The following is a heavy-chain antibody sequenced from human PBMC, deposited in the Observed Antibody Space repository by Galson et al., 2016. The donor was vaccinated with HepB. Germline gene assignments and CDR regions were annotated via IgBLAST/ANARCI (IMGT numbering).Heavy chain of an antibody. CDR2: VSFDQNNK. Sequence: SLRLSCAASGFTFSGMHWVRQAPGKGLEWVAGVSFDQNNKYHADSVMGRFTISRDDSKNTLYLQMDSLRTEDTAVYYCAKSDYYAGGEGDYFFDYWGQGTLVTVSS. D-gene: IGHD3-10*01. J-gene: IGHJ4*02. CDR3: AKSDYYAGGEGDYFFDY. V-gene: IGHV3-30*18. CDR1: GFTFSG.